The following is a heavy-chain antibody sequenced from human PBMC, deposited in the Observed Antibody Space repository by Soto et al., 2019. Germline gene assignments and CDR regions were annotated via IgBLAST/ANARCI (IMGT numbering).Heavy chain of an antibody. J-gene: IGHJ5*02. CDR3: ARVGGSYYDFWSGLDTTGQGFKNWFDP. V-gene: IGHV1-8*01. Sequence: ASVKVSCKASGYTFTSYDINWVRQATGQGLEWMGWMNPNSGNTGYAQKFQGRVTMTRNTSISTAYMELSSLRSEDTAVYYCARVGGSYYDFWSGLDTTGQGFKNWFDPWGQGTLVTVSS. CDR2: MNPNSGNT. D-gene: IGHD3-3*01. CDR1: GYTFTSYD.